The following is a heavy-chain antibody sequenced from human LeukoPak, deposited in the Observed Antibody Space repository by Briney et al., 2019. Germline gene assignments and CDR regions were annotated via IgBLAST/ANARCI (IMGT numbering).Heavy chain of an antibody. J-gene: IGHJ4*02. D-gene: IGHD6-19*01. V-gene: IGHV1-18*01. CDR1: GYTFTNYI. CDR2: ISAYNNNT. Sequence: ASVKVSCKASGYTFTNYIINWVRQAPGQGLEWMGKISAYNNNTNYAQKFQGRITMTTDTSTNTAYMDLRSLRSDDTAFYYCARDLKRGYSSGRYSWGTGSSNDYWGQGTLVTVSS. CDR3: ARDLKRGYSSGRYSWGTGSSNDY.